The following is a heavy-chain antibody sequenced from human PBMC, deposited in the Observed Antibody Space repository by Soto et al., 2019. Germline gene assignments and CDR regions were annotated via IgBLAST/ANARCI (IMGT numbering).Heavy chain of an antibody. CDR2: INPSGGYT. CDR1: GYTFGSYY. Sequence: GSSVKLSCKASGYTFGSYYMYWVRQAPGQSLKWLGIINPSGGYTTYAQRFLGRVTMTSDTSTSTVHMELGSLTSEDTAVCYCARGGSIVVVTAPYHHSGQATLLTVS. CDR3: ARGGSIVVVTAPYHH. J-gene: IGHJ5*02. D-gene: IGHD2-21*02. V-gene: IGHV1-46*03.